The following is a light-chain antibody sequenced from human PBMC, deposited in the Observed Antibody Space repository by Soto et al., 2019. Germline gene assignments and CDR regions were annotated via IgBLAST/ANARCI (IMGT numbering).Light chain of an antibody. CDR2: GAS. J-gene: IGKJ1*01. V-gene: IGKV3-15*01. Sequence: EIVMTQSPATLSVSPGERATLSCRASQSVSSNLAWYQQKPGQAPRLLIYGASTRATGIPARFSGSGSGTEFILTISSLQSEDFAVYYCQQYNNWPWTVGQGTKVDIK. CDR3: QQYNNWPWT. CDR1: QSVSSN.